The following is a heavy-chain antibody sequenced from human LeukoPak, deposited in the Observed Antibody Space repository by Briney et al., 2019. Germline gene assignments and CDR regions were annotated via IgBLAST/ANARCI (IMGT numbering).Heavy chain of an antibody. Sequence: ASVKVSCKASGYTFTSSDINWVRQATGQGLEWMGWINPKSGRTGYAKKFQAGVSMTMNTSISTAYMEVSGLRFEDTAVYYCARGRSGLAAAGTYDYWGQGTLITVSS. D-gene: IGHD6-13*01. CDR1: GYTFTSSD. V-gene: IGHV1-8*01. CDR2: INPKSGRT. J-gene: IGHJ4*02. CDR3: ARGRSGLAAAGTYDY.